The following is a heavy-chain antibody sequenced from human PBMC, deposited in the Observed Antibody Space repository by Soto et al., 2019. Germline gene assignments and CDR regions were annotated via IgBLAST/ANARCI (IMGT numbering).Heavy chain of an antibody. CDR1: CGSIISGGYS. CDR2: IYQSGST. V-gene: IGHV4-30-2*01. Sequence: SETLSLTCAFSCGSIISGGYSWSWIRQPPGKGLEWIGYIYQSGSTYYNPSLKSRVTISVDRSRNQFSLKLSSVTAADTAVYFCATQSYSNSGAYYYYAMDVWGQGTTVTVS. J-gene: IGHJ6*02. D-gene: IGHD4-4*01. CDR3: ATQSYSNSGAYYYYAMDV.